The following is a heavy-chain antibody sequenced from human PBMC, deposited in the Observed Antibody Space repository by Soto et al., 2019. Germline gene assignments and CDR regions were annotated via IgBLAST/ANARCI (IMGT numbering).Heavy chain of an antibody. CDR3: ARIPHYSDSYYMDY. V-gene: IGHV2-70*01. CDR2: INWDNNE. J-gene: IGHJ4*02. CDR1: GFSLSTLGTC. D-gene: IGHD2-21*01. Sequence: SGPTLVNPTQTLTLTCTFSGFSLSTLGTCVTWIRQPPGKALEWLALINWDNNEYYTTSLKTRLTISRDTSKNQVVLTMTNVDPVDTATYYCARIPHYSDSYYMDYWGQGTLGNVSS.